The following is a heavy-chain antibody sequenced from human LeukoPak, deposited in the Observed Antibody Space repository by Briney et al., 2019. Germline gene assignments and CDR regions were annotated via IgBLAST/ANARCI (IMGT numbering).Heavy chain of an antibody. CDR3: TRAGGDSWYFDY. CDR1: GDSVTSSRAA. Sequence: SQTLSLTYAISGDSVTSSRAAWNWIRQSPSRGLEWLGRTYYRSKWYNDYSVSVKSRIDINADTSKNQFSLQLNSVTPEDTAMYYCTRAGGDSWYFDYWGQGTLVTVSS. V-gene: IGHV6-1*01. J-gene: IGHJ4*02. D-gene: IGHD2-21*02. CDR2: TYYRSKWYN.